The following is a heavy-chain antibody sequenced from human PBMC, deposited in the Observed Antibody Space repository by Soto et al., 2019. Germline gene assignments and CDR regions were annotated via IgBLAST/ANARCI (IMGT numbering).Heavy chain of an antibody. J-gene: IGHJ5*02. D-gene: IGHD3-3*01. V-gene: IGHV4-34*01. CDR1: GGSVTGYY. CDR2: INHTGGT. CDR3: ATRITVFGLLIPPFDP. Sequence: SETLSLTCAVYGGSVTGYYWNWIRQPPGKGLEWIGEINHTGGTHYNPSLKSRVTMSVDTSKNQFSLRLSSVTAADMAIYYCATRITVFGLLIPPFDPWGQGTQVT.